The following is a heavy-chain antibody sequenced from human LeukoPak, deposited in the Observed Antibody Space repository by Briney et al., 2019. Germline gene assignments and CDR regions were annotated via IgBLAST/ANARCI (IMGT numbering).Heavy chain of an antibody. J-gene: IGHJ4*02. D-gene: IGHD5-12*01. Sequence: GGSLRLFCSASGFTFNNHGMHRERPGPGKGGEGGAFIRYDGSNKYYADSVKGRFTISRDNSKNTLYLQMNSLRAEDTAVYYCAKEGGGYDSPFDYWGQGTLVTVSS. CDR2: IRYDGSNK. CDR3: AKEGGGYDSPFDY. V-gene: IGHV3-30*02. CDR1: GFTFNNHG.